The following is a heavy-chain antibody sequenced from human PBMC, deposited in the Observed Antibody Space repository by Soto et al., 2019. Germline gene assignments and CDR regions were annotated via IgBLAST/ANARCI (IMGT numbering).Heavy chain of an antibody. CDR3: ARTYGGYYDY. CDR1: GGSISSYN. V-gene: IGHV4-59*01. Sequence: SETLYLTCTIIGGSISSYNWSWIRQPPGKGLEWIGYIYYSGSTNYNPSLKSRVTISVDTSKNQFSLKLSSVTAADTAVYYCARTYGGYYDYWGQGTLVTVS. D-gene: IGHD2-8*01. J-gene: IGHJ4*02. CDR2: IYYSGST.